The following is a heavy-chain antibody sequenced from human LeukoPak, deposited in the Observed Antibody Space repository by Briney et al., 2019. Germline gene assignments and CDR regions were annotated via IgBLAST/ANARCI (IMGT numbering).Heavy chain of an antibody. Sequence: GGSLRLSCAASGFTFSSYWMSWLRQAPGKGLEWVAFISYDGSNKYYADSVKGRFTISRDNSKNTLYLQMNSLRAEDTAVYYCARDVRFLEWLLNYWGQGTLVTVSS. CDR2: ISYDGSNK. J-gene: IGHJ4*02. CDR3: ARDVRFLEWLLNY. CDR1: GFTFSSYW. V-gene: IGHV3-30-3*01. D-gene: IGHD3-3*01.